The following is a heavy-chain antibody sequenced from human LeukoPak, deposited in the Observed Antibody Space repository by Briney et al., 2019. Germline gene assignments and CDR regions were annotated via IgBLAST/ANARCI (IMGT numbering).Heavy chain of an antibody. V-gene: IGHV3-23*01. CDR1: GFTVSSNS. Sequence: GGSLRLSCAASGFTVSSNSMSWVRQAPGKGLEWVSAISGSGGSTYYADSVKGRFTISRDNSKNTLYLQMNSLRAEDTAVYYCAKDSLLCSSTSCYAWYFDLWGRGTLVTVSS. J-gene: IGHJ2*01. D-gene: IGHD2-2*01. CDR2: ISGSGGST. CDR3: AKDSLLCSSTSCYAWYFDL.